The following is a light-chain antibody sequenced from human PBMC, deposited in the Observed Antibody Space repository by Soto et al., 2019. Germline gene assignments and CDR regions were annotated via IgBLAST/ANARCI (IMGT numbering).Light chain of an antibody. J-gene: IGKJ4*01. V-gene: IGKV3-11*01. Sequence: EIVLTQSPATLSLSPGERAALSCRASQSVSSYLAWYQQKPGQAPRLLIYDASKRATGIPARFSGSGSGTEFTLTISSLEPEDCAVYFCQQRSNWPSTFGGGTKVEI. CDR2: DAS. CDR1: QSVSSY. CDR3: QQRSNWPST.